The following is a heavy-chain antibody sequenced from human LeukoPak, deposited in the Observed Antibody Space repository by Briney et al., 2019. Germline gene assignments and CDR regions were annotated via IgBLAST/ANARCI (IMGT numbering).Heavy chain of an antibody. V-gene: IGHV4-39*06. CDR3: ARHVFRGYYLELWFDP. CDR2: INHSGST. Sequence: SETLSLTCTVSGGSINSSSYYWGWIRQPPGKGLEWIGEINHSGSTIYNPSLKSRVTISVDTSKNQFPLKLSSVTAADTAVYYCARHVFRGYYLELWFDPWGRGTLVTVSS. D-gene: IGHD3-22*01. CDR1: GGSINSSSYY. J-gene: IGHJ5*02.